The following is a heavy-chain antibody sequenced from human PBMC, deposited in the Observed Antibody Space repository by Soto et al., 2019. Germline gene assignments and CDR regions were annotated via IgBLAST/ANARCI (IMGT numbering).Heavy chain of an antibody. CDR1: GGTFSSYA. D-gene: IGHD4-17*01. J-gene: IGHJ4*02. V-gene: IGHV1-69*01. CDR2: IIPIFGTA. Sequence: QVQLVQSGAEVKKPGSSVKVSCKASGGTFSSYAVSWVRQAPGQGLEWMGGIIPIFGTANYAQKFQGRVTITADESTSTAYMELSSLRSEDTAVYYCAREEDDYGGNSPACDYWGQGTLVTVSS. CDR3: AREEDDYGGNSPACDY.